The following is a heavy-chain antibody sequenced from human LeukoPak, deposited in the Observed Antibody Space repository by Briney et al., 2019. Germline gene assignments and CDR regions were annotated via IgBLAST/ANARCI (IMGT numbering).Heavy chain of an antibody. CDR3: ARISLGAIWGYYYGMDV. CDR2: INPTGGST. D-gene: IGHD1-26*01. V-gene: IGHV1-46*01. Sequence: ASVKVSCKASGYTFPSYFMHWVRQAPGQGLEWMGIINPTGGSTTYAQKFQGRVTMTRDTSTSTAYMELSSLRSEDTAVFYCARISLGAIWGYYYGMDVWGQGTTVTVSS. CDR1: GYTFPSYF. J-gene: IGHJ6*02.